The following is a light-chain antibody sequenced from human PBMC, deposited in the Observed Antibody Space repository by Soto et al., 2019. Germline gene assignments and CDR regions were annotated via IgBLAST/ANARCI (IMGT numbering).Light chain of an antibody. J-gene: IGKJ1*01. Sequence: DIQMTQSPSTLSASVGDRVTITCRASQSISSWLAWYQQKPGKAPKLLIYDASSLESGVPSRFSGSGSGTEFTLTISSLQPDDFATYYCQQYNSYSPWTFGQGTKVENK. V-gene: IGKV1-5*01. CDR2: DAS. CDR3: QQYNSYSPWT. CDR1: QSISSW.